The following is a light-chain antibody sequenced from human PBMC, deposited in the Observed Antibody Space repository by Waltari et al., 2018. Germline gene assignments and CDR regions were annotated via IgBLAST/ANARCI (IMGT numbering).Light chain of an antibody. CDR3: MQARQTPWT. V-gene: IGKV2-28*01. CDR1: QSLLHSSGYTF. CDR2: LVS. Sequence: DIVVTQSPLSLPVTPGEPAYLSCRSSQSLLHSSGYTFLDWYLQKPGQSPKLLIYLVSNRASGVPDRFSGSGSGTDFTLKISRVEAEDVGVYYCMQARQTPWTFGQGTKVEIK. J-gene: IGKJ1*01.